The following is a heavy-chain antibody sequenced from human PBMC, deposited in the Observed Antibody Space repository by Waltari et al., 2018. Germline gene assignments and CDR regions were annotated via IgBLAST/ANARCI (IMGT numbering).Heavy chain of an antibody. CDR1: GFTPHDYA. V-gene: IGHV3-9*02. CDR2: NYWNSDRI. Sequence: EMQLVESGGDLVQPGRSLRLSCAASGFTPHDYAMHWVRQAPGRGLEWVSGNYWNSDRIDYGDSVKGRFTISRDNAKNSLYLQMNSLRPEDTAFYYCIKETNPGGVDVWGQGTTVTVTS. J-gene: IGHJ6*02. CDR3: IKETNPGGVDV.